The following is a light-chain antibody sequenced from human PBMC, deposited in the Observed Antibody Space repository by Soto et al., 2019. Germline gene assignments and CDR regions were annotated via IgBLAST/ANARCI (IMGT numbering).Light chain of an antibody. CDR1: QTISSW. J-gene: IGKJ1*01. CDR2: DAS. Sequence: DIQMAQSPSTVSGSVGDRVSITCLASQTISSWLAWYQQKPGKAPKLLIYDASSLESGVPSRFSGGGSGTEFTLTISSLQPDDFATYYCQQYNSYWTFGQGTNVDI. V-gene: IGKV1-5*01. CDR3: QQYNSYWT.